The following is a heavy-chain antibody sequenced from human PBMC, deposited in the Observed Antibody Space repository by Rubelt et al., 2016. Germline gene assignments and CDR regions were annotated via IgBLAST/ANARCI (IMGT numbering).Heavy chain of an antibody. V-gene: IGHV5-10-1*03. CDR3: GRGNSWYPL. J-gene: IGHJ4*02. CDR2: IDPSDSYI. D-gene: IGHD6-13*01. CDR1: GYNFTTYW. Sequence: EVQLVQSGAEVKKPGESLRISCKGSGYNFTTYWISWVRQTPGKGLEWMGRIDPSDSYINYSPSRQGHVTISADKAISTAYLQWSSLKASDTAMYYCGRGNSWYPLWGQGTLVTVSS.